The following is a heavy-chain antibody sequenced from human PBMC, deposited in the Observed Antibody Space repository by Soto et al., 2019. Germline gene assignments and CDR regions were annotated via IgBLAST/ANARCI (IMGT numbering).Heavy chain of an antibody. D-gene: IGHD6-19*01. CDR1: GFTFSSYA. CDR3: VKDRYNSGWSYFDS. V-gene: IGHV3-64D*06. J-gene: IGHJ4*02. Sequence: GESLKISCSASGFTFSSYAMHWVRQAPGKGLECVSTIGSDGGSTYYADSVKGRFTISRDNSKNTLSLQMSSLRAADTAVYYCVKDRYNSGWSYFDSWGQGTLVTVSS. CDR2: IGSDGGST.